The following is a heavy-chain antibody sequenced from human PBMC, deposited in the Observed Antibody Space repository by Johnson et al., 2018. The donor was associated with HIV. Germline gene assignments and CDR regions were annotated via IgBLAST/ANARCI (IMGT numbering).Heavy chain of an antibody. CDR2: INSDGSTT. D-gene: IGHD3-22*01. V-gene: IGHV3-20*04. CDR1: GFTFDDYG. Sequence: VQLVESGGGVVRPGGSLRLSCAASGFTFDDYGMSWVRQSPGKGLEWVSGINSDGSTTTYADSVKGRFTISRDNAKNTLYLQMNSLRAEDTAVYYCARERDYYDSSGYWVDAFDIWGQGTMVTVSS. J-gene: IGHJ3*02. CDR3: ARERDYYDSSGYWVDAFDI.